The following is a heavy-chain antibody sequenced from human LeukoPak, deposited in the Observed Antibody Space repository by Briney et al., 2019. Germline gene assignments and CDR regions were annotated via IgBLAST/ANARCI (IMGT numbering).Heavy chain of an antibody. CDR3: AGAPNDHYFDY. D-gene: IGHD1-1*01. J-gene: IGHJ4*02. Sequence: SETLSLTCTVSGGSISSYYWSWIRQPPGKGLERIGYILYSGSTYYNPSLRSRVTISVDPPKSQFSLKLSSVTAADTAVYYCAGAPNDHYFDYWGQGILVTVSS. CDR2: ILYSGST. CDR1: GGSISSYY. V-gene: IGHV4-59*01.